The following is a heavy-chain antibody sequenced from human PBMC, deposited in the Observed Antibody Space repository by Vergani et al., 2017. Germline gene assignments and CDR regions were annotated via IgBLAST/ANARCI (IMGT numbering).Heavy chain of an antibody. J-gene: IGHJ3*01. D-gene: IGHD2-8*01. V-gene: IGHV3-9*01. CDR1: TLNFDDYA. CDR2: ISWDNSGI. CDR3: VKGTQKSLMVSDRNLAFDV. Sequence: QLVESGGGLVQPGGSLRLSCAASTLNFDDYAMHWVRQFPGKGLVWDSGISWDNSGIVYADSVKGRFTISRDNGKNSLYLQMNRLRIDDTALYYCVKGTQKSLMVSDRNLAFDVWGPGTMVTVSS.